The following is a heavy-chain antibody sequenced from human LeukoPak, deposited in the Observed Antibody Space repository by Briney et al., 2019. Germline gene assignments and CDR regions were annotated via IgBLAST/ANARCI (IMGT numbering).Heavy chain of an antibody. J-gene: IGHJ4*02. D-gene: IGHD3-22*01. Sequence: GGSLRLSCAASGFTFSTYWMTWVRQAPGKGLEWVAYIKQDGSDKYYVDSVKGRFTISRDNAKNSLYLQMNSLRAEDMAVYYCARDEYDTSGYFPTYFDYWGQGTLVTVSS. V-gene: IGHV3-7*05. CDR1: GFTFSTYW. CDR2: IKQDGSDK. CDR3: ARDEYDTSGYFPTYFDY.